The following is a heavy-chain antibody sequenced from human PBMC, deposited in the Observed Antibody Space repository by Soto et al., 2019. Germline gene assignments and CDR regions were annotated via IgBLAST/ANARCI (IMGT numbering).Heavy chain of an antibody. CDR1: GFSFSTSG. D-gene: IGHD4-4*01. J-gene: IGHJ4*01. V-gene: IGHV3-30*18. Sequence: PGGSLRLSCVASGFSFSTSGMHWFRQAPGKGLEWVAVVSYDRSIKFYADSVKGRFTISSDDSKNTLYLQMDSLRVEDWAVYYCVKGDRSHYSSMFDYWGHGTLVTVSS. CDR2: VSYDRSIK. CDR3: VKGDRSHYSSMFDY.